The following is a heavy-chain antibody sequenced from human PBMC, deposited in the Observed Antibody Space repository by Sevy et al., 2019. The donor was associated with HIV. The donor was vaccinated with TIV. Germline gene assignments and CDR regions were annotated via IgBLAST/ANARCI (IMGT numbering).Heavy chain of an antibody. Sequence: GGSLRLSCSASEFTFSSYAMSWVRQAPGKGLEWVSSISGSGRFTYYADFVEGRFIISRDNSKNRQSVQMNSLRAEDTAVYYCAKGFCSGATCPRDYYYYGMDVWGQGTTVTVSS. D-gene: IGHD2-15*01. CDR1: EFTFSSYA. V-gene: IGHV3-23*01. CDR2: ISGSGRFT. CDR3: AKGFCSGATCPRDYYYYGMDV. J-gene: IGHJ6*02.